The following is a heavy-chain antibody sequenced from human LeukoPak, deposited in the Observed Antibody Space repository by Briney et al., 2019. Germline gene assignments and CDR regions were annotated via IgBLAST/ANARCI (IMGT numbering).Heavy chain of an antibody. V-gene: IGHV4-38-2*02. D-gene: IGHD3-10*01. CDR3: ARDWGFGDSEDWFDP. CDR1: GYSISRGYY. Sequence: PSETLSLTCNVSGYSISRGYYWGWIRQPPGKGLEWIGSVHHTGSTYYNPSLRSRVSISVDKSTNHISLEVTSVIAADTAVYYCARDWGFGDSEDWFDPWGQGTLVTVSS. CDR2: VHHTGST. J-gene: IGHJ5*02.